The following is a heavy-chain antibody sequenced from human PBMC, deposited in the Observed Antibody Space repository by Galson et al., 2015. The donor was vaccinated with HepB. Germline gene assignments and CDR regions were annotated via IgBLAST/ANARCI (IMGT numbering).Heavy chain of an antibody. D-gene: IGHD6-6*01. Sequence: SVKVSCKASGYTFTDYYIHWVRQAPGQGLEWMGRINPKSGGTNYAQKFQGRVTMTRDTSISTAYMELSRLRSDDTAVYYCARDAWGSSSSIDYWGQGTLVTVSS. CDR2: INPKSGGT. J-gene: IGHJ4*02. CDR1: GYTFTDYY. V-gene: IGHV1-2*06. CDR3: ARDAWGSSSSIDY.